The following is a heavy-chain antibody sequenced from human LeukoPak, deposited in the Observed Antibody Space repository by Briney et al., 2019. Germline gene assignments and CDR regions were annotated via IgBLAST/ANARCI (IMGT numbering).Heavy chain of an antibody. D-gene: IGHD6-19*01. V-gene: IGHV4-39*07. CDR2: IYYSGST. J-gene: IGHJ4*02. CDR3: TRDGAPYSSGWYY. Sequence: PSETLSLTCTVSGGSISSSSYYWGWIRQPPGKGLEWIGSIYYSGSTYYNPSLKSRVTISVDTSKNQFSLKLSSVTAADTAVYYCTRDGAPYSSGWYYWGQGTLVTVSS. CDR1: GGSISSSSYY.